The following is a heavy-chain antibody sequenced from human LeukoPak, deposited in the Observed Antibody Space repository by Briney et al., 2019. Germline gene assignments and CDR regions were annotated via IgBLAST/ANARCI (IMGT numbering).Heavy chain of an antibody. V-gene: IGHV3-21*01. CDR3: ARVGGHCTSTSCPPPDY. J-gene: IGHJ4*02. CDR1: GFTFSSYN. Sequence: GGSLRLSCAASGFTFSSYNMDWVRQAPGKGLEWVSFIRTSSRYIYQADSVKGQFTISRDNAKSSLFLQVNSLRAEDTAVYYCARVGGHCTSTSCPPPDYWGQGTLVTVSS. D-gene: IGHD2-2*01. CDR2: IRTSSRYI.